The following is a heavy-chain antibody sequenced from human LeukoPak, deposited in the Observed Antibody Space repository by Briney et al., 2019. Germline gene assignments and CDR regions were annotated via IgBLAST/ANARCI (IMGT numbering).Heavy chain of an antibody. V-gene: IGHV3-21*01. Sequence: GGSLRLSCAASGFTFSSYSMNWVRQAPGKGLEWVSSISSSSSYIYYADSVKGRFTISRDNAKNSLYLQMNSLRAEDTAVYYCARELPYDSSGYYGDYFDYWGQGTLVTVSS. CDR1: GFTFSSYS. J-gene: IGHJ4*02. CDR2: ISSSSSYI. D-gene: IGHD3-22*01. CDR3: ARELPYDSSGYYGDYFDY.